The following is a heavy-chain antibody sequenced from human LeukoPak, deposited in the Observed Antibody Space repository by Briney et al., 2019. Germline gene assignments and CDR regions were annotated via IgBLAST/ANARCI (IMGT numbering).Heavy chain of an antibody. V-gene: IGHV3-33*01. CDR3: ARLGSGWSFDF. D-gene: IGHD6-19*01. J-gene: IGHJ4*02. CDR2: IWYDGSNK. Sequence: PGRSLRLSCVASGFTFSSYGMNWVRQAPGKGLEWVAVIWYDGSNKYYADSVKGRFTISRDNSKNTVSLQLNSLRAEDTAVYYCARLGSGWSFDFWGQGTLVAVSS. CDR1: GFTFSSYG.